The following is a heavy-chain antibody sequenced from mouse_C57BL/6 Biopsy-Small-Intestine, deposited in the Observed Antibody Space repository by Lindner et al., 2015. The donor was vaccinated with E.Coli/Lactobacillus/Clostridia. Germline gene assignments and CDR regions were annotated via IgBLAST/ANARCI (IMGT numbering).Heavy chain of an antibody. D-gene: IGHD1-1*01. Sequence: SVKVSCKASGYTFTSYDIDWVRQATGQGPEWMGWMNTDRDNTGYAQKFQGRVTMTRNTSISTAYMELSSLRSDDTAVYYCARGRHYDSSGYYYSFDQWGQGTLVTVSA. CDR2: MNTDRDNT. CDR1: GYTFTSYD. J-gene: IGHJ3*02. V-gene: IGHV1-84*02. CDR3: ARGRHYDSSGYYYSFDQ.